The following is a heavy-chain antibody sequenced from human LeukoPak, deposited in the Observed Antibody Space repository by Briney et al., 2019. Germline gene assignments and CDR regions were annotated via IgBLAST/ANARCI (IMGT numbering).Heavy chain of an antibody. CDR2: IGIGSSPI. J-gene: IGHJ4*02. CDR3: ARDMIQLSSRWFDY. V-gene: IGHV3-48*04. CDR1: EFTFSNYR. Sequence: PGGSLRLSCAASEFTFSNYRMNWVRQTPGQGLEWVSYIGIGSSPIYYADSVKGRFTISRDNAKNSLYLQMNSLRAEDTAVYYCARDMIQLSSRWFDYWGQGTLVTVSS. D-gene: IGHD3-16*01.